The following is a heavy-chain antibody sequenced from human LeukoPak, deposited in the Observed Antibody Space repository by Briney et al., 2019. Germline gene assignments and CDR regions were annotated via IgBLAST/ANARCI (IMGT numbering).Heavy chain of an antibody. Sequence: ASVKVSCKASGYTFTTYDINWVRQATGQGLEWMGWMNPNSANTGYAQKFQGRVTMTRNTSISTAYMELSSLRSEDTAVYYCARARSSGSPNWFDPWGQGTLVTVSS. J-gene: IGHJ5*02. V-gene: IGHV1-8*01. CDR1: GYTFTTYD. CDR3: ARARSSGSPNWFDP. D-gene: IGHD3-10*01. CDR2: MNPNSANT.